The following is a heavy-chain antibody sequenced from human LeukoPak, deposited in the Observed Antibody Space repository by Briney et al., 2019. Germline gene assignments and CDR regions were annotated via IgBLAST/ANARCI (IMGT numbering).Heavy chain of an antibody. CDR2: INHSGSA. CDR3: ARDYNYYDSNAFDI. CDR1: DGSFSGYH. V-gene: IGHV4-34*01. J-gene: IGHJ3*02. D-gene: IGHD3-22*01. Sequence: SETLSLTCAVYDGSFSGYHCSWIRQPPGKGLEWIGEINHSGSANYNPSLKSRVTIFLDTSKNQFSLKLSSVTAADTAVYYCARDYNYYDSNAFDIWGQGTMVTVSS.